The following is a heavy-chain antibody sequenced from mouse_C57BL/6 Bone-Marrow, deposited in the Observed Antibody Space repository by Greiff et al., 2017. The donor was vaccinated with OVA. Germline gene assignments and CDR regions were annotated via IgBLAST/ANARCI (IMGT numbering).Heavy chain of an antibody. D-gene: IGHD1-1*01. Sequence: EVMLVESGGGLVKPGGSLKLSCAASGFTFSSYAMSWVRQTPEKRLEWVATISDGGSYTYYPDNVKGRFTISRDNAKNNLYLQMSHLKSEDTAMYYCARDPLYYGSIYDWYFDVWGTGTTVTVSS. CDR2: ISDGGSYT. CDR1: GFTFSSYA. J-gene: IGHJ1*03. CDR3: ARDPLYYGSIYDWYFDV. V-gene: IGHV5-4*01.